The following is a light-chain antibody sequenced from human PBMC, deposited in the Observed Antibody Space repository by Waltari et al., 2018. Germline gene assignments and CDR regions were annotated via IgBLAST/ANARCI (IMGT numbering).Light chain of an antibody. V-gene: IGKV3-11*01. Sequence: EIVLTQSPATLSLSPGERATLSCRASQSVSSYLVWYQQKPGQAPRLLNKDAAKRATGIPARFSGSGSGTDFTLTISSLEPEDFAVYYCQQRGNWPSGYTFGQGTKLEIK. J-gene: IGKJ2*01. CDR3: QQRGNWPSGYT. CDR1: QSVSSY. CDR2: DAA.